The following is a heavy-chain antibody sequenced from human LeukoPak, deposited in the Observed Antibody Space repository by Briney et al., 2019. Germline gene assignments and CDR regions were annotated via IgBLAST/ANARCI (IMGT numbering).Heavy chain of an antibody. Sequence: GGSLRLSCAASGFTVSSNYMSWVRQAPGKGLEWVSVIYSGGSTYYADSVKGRFTISRDNSKNTLYLQMNSLRAEDTAVYYCARDPIGRVGATFDYWGQGTLVTVSS. J-gene: IGHJ4*02. V-gene: IGHV3-66*01. CDR3: ARDPIGRVGATFDY. CDR1: GFTVSSNY. D-gene: IGHD1-26*01. CDR2: IYSGGST.